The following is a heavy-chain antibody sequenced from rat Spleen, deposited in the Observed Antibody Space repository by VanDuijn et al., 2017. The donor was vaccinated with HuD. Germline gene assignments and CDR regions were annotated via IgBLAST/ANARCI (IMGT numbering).Heavy chain of an antibody. CDR2: ISYDGSGT. V-gene: IGHV5-20*01. CDR3: TRESSYIGDWFAY. D-gene: IGHD1-2*01. CDR1: GFTFSDCY. J-gene: IGHJ3*01. Sequence: EVQLVESDGGLVQPGRSLKLSCATSGFTFSDCYMAWVRQAPTKGLEWVATISYDGSGTYYRDSVKGRFTISRDNAKSNLYLQMNSLRSEDTATYYCTRESSYIGDWFAYWGQGTLVTVSS.